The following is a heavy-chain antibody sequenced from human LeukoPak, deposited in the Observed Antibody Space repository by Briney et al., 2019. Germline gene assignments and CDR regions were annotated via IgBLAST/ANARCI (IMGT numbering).Heavy chain of an antibody. D-gene: IGHD1-1*01. J-gene: IGHJ4*02. V-gene: IGHV3-30*02. CDR3: AKDKDPWKSTSISDFDY. Sequence: PGGSLRLSCAASGFTFSTYGMHWVRQAPGKGLEWVAFIRYDGSNKYYADSVKGRLTISRDNSKNTLYLQMNSLRAEDTAVYFCAKDKDPWKSTSISDFDYWGQGTLVAVSS. CDR1: GFTFSTYG. CDR2: IRYDGSNK.